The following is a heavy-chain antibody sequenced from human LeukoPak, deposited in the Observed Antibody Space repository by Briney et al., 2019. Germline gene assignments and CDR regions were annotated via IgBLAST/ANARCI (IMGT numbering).Heavy chain of an antibody. Sequence: GGSLRLSCAASGFTFSGSAMHWVRQASGKGLEWVGRIRSKANSYATAYAASVKGRFTISRDNSKNTLYLQMNSLRAEDTAVYYCAKAHYDSSGYYLWYFDYWGQGTLVTVSS. CDR3: AKAHYDSSGYYLWYFDY. CDR2: IRSKANSYAT. V-gene: IGHV3-73*01. D-gene: IGHD3-22*01. CDR1: GFTFSGSA. J-gene: IGHJ4*02.